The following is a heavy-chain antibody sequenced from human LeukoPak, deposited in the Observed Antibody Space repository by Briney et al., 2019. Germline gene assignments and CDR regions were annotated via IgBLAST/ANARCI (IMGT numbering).Heavy chain of an antibody. CDR2: IYTGGGT. Sequence: QTGGSLRLSCAASGFTVSSNYMSWVSQAPGKGLEWVSVIYTGGGTYYADSVKGRFTISRDNSKNTLYLQMNSLRADDTAVYYCARGIVVVPVAERCLDYWGQGTLVTVSS. J-gene: IGHJ4*02. CDR3: ARGIVVVPVAERCLDY. V-gene: IGHV3-66*01. CDR1: GFTVSSNY. D-gene: IGHD2-2*01.